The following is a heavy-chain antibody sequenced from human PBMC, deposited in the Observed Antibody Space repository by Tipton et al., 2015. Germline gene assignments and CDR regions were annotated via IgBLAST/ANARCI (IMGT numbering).Heavy chain of an antibody. CDR1: GGSLSGYY. CDR3: ARSRYTVTPDS. J-gene: IGHJ4*02. CDR2: INHSGST. Sequence: TLSLTCAVYGGSLSGYYWSWIRQPPGKGLEWIGEINHSGSTNYNPSLKSRVTISVDTSKNQFSLKLSSVTAADTAVYYCARSRYTVTPDSWGQGTLVTVSS. V-gene: IGHV4-34*01. D-gene: IGHD4-17*01.